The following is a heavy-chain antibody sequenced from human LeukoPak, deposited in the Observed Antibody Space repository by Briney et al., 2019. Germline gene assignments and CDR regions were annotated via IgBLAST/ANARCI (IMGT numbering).Heavy chain of an antibody. V-gene: IGHV3-48*02. CDR1: GFTFSSYS. Sequence: GVSLRLSCAASGFTFSSYSMNWVRQAPGKGLEWVSYISSESGNIYYADSVKGRFTISRDSAKNSLYLQMNSLRDEDTAVYYCARRYLWLDYWGQGTLVTVSS. CDR3: ARRYLWLDY. J-gene: IGHJ4*02. CDR2: ISSESGNI. D-gene: IGHD5-18*01.